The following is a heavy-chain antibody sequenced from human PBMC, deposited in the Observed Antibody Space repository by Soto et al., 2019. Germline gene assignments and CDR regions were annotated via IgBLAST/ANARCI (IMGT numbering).Heavy chain of an antibody. D-gene: IGHD3-10*01. V-gene: IGHV3-23*01. Sequence: ELQVWESGGGLVQPGGSLRLTCAASGFTLSEYGTSWVRQAPGKGLEWVSFVSGSGDSTYYTDSVKGLFTISRDSSKNTVCLQMNSLRAEDTAVYYCATSNYGERDWGQGTLVTVSS. J-gene: IGHJ4*02. CDR3: ATSNYGERD. CDR1: GFTLSEYG. CDR2: VSGSGDST.